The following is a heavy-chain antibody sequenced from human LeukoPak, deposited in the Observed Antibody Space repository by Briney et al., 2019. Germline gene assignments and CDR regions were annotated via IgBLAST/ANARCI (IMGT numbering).Heavy chain of an antibody. CDR1: GFTFSSYS. Sequence: GGSLRLSCAASGFTFSSYSMHWVRQAPGKGLEYVSAISSNGGSTYYANSVKGRFTISRDNSKNTLYLQMGSLRAEDMAVYYCARDGSVTMVRGGYFDYWGQGTLVTVSS. D-gene: IGHD3-10*01. CDR3: ARDGSVTMVRGGYFDY. CDR2: ISSNGGST. J-gene: IGHJ4*02. V-gene: IGHV3-64*01.